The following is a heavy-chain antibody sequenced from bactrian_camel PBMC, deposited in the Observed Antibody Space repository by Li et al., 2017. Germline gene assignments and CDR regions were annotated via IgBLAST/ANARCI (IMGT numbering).Heavy chain of an antibody. V-gene: IGHV3S55*01. Sequence: HVQLVESGGGSVQAGGSLTLSCAGSGVIYSSYCMAWYRQTPGHERDPREGVASICSDGATSYADSVKGQFTISRDNAKNTLYLQANSLEHEDTATYYCAKDWGLDGSGTYGMNVWGKGTQVTVS. J-gene: IGHJ7*01. D-gene: IGHD2*01. CDR2: ICSDGAT. CDR1: GVIYSSYC.